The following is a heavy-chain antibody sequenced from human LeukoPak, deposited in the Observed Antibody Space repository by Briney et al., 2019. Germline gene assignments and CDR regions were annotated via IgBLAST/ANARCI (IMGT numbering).Heavy chain of an antibody. CDR2: IKSNPDGGTT. Sequence: GGSLRLSCAASGFTFSNAWMTWVRQAPGKGLDRVGRIKSNPDGGTTEYAAPVKGRFTISRDDSKNTLFLQMNSLKTEDTALYYCGGFGYWGQGTLVTVSS. CDR1: GFTFSNAW. J-gene: IGHJ4*02. V-gene: IGHV3-15*01. CDR3: GGFGY.